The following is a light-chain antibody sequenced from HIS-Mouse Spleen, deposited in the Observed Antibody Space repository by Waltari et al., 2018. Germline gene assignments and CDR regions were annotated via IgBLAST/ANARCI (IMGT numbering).Light chain of an antibody. CDR3: YSTDSSGNHRV. CDR2: EDS. CDR1: ALPKTY. J-gene: IGLJ2*01. V-gene: IGLV3-10*01. Sequence: SYELTQPPSVSVSPGQTARITCSGDALPKTYAYWYQQKSGQAPVLVIYEDSKRPSGIPERCSGSSSGTMATLTISGAQVEDEADYYCYSTDSSGNHRVFGGGTKLTVL.